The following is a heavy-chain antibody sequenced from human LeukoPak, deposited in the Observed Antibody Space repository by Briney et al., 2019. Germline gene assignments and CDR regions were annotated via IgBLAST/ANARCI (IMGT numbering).Heavy chain of an antibody. CDR3: ARDQYDTWSRRGNFDS. CDR1: GFTFGKYW. CDR2: IKLDGSEK. V-gene: IGHV3-7*03. D-gene: IGHD3-3*01. Sequence: PGGSLRLSCVASGFTFGKYWMSWVRQAPGKGLEWVASIKLDGSEKNYVDSVKGRFTISRDNTKNSLYLQMNGLRVEDTAVFYCARDQYDTWSRRGNFDSWGQGTLVIVSS. J-gene: IGHJ4*02.